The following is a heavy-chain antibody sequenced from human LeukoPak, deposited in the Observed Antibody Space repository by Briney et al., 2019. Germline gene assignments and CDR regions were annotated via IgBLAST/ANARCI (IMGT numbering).Heavy chain of an antibody. CDR3: ARHGNWAPIDY. CDR1: TGSISSSSHY. V-gene: IGHV4-39*01. D-gene: IGHD2/OR15-2a*01. CDR2: IYYTGSP. Sequence: PSETLSLTCTVSTGSISSSSHYWGWIRQPPGKGLESIGSIYYTGSPYYNPSLKSRVTSPVDTSKNQFSLNLTSVTAPDTAFYYCARHGNWAPIDYWAQGILVTVSS. J-gene: IGHJ4*02.